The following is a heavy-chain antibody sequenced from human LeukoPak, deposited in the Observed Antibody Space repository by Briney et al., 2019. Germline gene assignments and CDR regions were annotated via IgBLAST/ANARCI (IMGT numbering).Heavy chain of an antibody. CDR2: ISNNGGYT. CDR1: GFTFSSSP. D-gene: IGHD2-15*01. V-gene: IGHV3-23*01. Sequence: PGGSLRLSFAASGFTFSSSPMSWVRQAPGKGLEWVSAISNNGGYTYYADSVQGRFTISRDNSKSTLCLQMNSLRAEDTAVYYCAKQLGYCSDGSCYFPYWGQGTLVTVSS. CDR3: AKQLGYCSDGSCYFPY. J-gene: IGHJ4*02.